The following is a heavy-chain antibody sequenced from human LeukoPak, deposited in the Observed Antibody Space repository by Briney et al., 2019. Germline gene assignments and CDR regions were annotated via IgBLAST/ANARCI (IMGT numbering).Heavy chain of an antibody. J-gene: IGHJ4*02. V-gene: IGHV1-69*13. CDR3: AGTYYYDSSGYYPLDY. Sequence: SVKVSCKASGGTFSSYAVSWVRQAPGQGLEWMGGIIPIFGTANYAQKFQGRVTITADESTSTAYMELSSLRSEDTAVYYCAGTYYYDSSGYYPLDYWGQGTLVTVSS. CDR1: GGTFSSYA. D-gene: IGHD3-22*01. CDR2: IIPIFGTA.